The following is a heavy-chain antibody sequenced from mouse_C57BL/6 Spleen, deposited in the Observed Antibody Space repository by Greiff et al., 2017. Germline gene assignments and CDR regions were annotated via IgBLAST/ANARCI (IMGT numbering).Heavy chain of an antibody. CDR1: GYTFTSYW. V-gene: IGHV1-61*01. CDR2: IYPSDSET. CDR3: ARRGYRAYGNYVDYAMDY. Sequence: QVHVKQPGAELVRPGSSVKLSCKASGYTFTSYWMDWVKQRPGQGLEWIGNIYPSDSETHYNQKFKDKATLTVDKSSSTAYMQLSSLTSEDSAVYYCARRGYRAYGNYVDYAMDYWGQGTSVTVSS. D-gene: IGHD2-1*01. J-gene: IGHJ4*01.